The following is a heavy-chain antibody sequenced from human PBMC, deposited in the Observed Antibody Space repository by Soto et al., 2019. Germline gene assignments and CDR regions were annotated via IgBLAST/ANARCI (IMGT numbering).Heavy chain of an antibody. Sequence: PGGSLRLSCAASGCTFSNSWMNWVRQAPGKGLEWVGRIKTKTDGGTTGYAAPVKGRFTISRDDPKNTLYLQMDSLKTEDTAMYYCTTDLKDSSAYYYSFWGQGTLVTVSS. D-gene: IGHD3-22*01. V-gene: IGHV3-15*07. CDR1: GCTFSNSW. CDR2: IKTKTDGGTT. CDR3: TTDLKDSSAYYYSF. J-gene: IGHJ4*02.